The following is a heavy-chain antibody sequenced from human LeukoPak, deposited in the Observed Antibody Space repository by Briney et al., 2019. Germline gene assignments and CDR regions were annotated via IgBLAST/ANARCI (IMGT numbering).Heavy chain of an antibody. J-gene: IGHJ4*02. Sequence: ASVKVSCKASGYTFTSYYMHWVRQAPGQGLEWMGIINPSGGSTSYAQKFQDRVTMTRNTSISTAYMELSSLRSEDTAVYYCARDMHQEGSFDYWGQGTLVTVSS. CDR1: GYTFTSYY. V-gene: IGHV1-46*01. CDR3: ARDMHQEGSFDY. CDR2: INPSGGST. D-gene: IGHD3-10*01.